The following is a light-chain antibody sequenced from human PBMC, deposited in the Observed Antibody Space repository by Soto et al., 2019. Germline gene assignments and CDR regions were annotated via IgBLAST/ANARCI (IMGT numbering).Light chain of an antibody. CDR2: AAS. CDR1: QTIRSH. Sequence: SSLSASVGDRVTITCRASQTIRSHLNWYQQRPGKAPKLLISAASSLQSGVPSRFSGSGSGTDFTLTISSLQPEDFATYYCQQSYSALLTFGPGTKVDIK. CDR3: QQSYSALLT. V-gene: IGKV1-39*01. J-gene: IGKJ3*01.